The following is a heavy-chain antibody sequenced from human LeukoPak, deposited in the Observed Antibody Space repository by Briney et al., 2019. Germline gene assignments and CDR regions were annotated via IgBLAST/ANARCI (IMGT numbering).Heavy chain of an antibody. Sequence: PGGSLRLSCADSGFTFSSFAMSWIRQAPGKGLEWVSYISSSGSTIYYADSVKGRFTISRDNAKNSLYLQMNSLRAEDTAVYYCARGLRAAHLGGYFDYWGQGTLVTVSS. D-gene: IGHD6-6*01. V-gene: IGHV3-11*01. CDR2: ISSSGSTI. CDR1: GFTFSSFA. CDR3: ARGLRAAHLGGYFDY. J-gene: IGHJ4*02.